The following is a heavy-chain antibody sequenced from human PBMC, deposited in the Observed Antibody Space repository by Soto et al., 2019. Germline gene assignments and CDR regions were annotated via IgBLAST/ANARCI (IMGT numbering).Heavy chain of an antibody. CDR1: GFTFSDYY. D-gene: IGHD6-6*01. Sequence: GGSLRLSCAASGFTFSDYYMSWIRQAPGKGLEWVSYISSSSSYTNYADSVKGRFTISRDNAKNSLYLQMNSLRAEDTAVYYCAREWGIAARPSFPWGQGTLVTVSS. CDR2: ISSSSSYT. V-gene: IGHV3-11*06. CDR3: AREWGIAARPSFP. J-gene: IGHJ5*02.